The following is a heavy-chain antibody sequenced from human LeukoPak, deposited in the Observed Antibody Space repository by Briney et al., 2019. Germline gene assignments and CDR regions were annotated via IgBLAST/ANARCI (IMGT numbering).Heavy chain of an antibody. Sequence: ASVKVSCKASGDMFSSYGISWVRQAPGQGLEWMGGSIPVSGTIKYAQKFQGRVTITTEESTSTTYMELSSLRFEDTAVYYCARDPPGLWGQGTLVTVPS. D-gene: IGHD6-19*01. V-gene: IGHV1-69*05. J-gene: IGHJ4*02. CDR1: GDMFSSYG. CDR2: SIPVSGTI. CDR3: ARDPPGL.